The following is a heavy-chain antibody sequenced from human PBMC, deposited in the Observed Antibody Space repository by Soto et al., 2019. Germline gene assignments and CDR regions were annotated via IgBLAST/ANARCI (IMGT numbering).Heavy chain of an antibody. V-gene: IGHV3-11*01. D-gene: IGHD3-10*01. CDR3: ARVSGSGRRYYYYMDV. J-gene: IGHJ6*03. Sequence: GGSLRLSCAASGFTFSDYYMSWIRQAPGKGLEWVSYISSSGSTIYYADSVKGRFTISRDNAKNSLYLQMNSLRAEDTAVYYCARVSGSGRRYYYYMDVWGKGTTVTVSS. CDR2: ISSSGSTI. CDR1: GFTFSDYY.